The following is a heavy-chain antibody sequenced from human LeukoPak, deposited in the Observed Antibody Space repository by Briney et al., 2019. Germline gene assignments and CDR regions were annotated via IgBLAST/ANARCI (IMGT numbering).Heavy chain of an antibody. Sequence: SETLSLTCAVSGGSISSGGYSWSWIRQPPGKGLEWIGYIYHSGSTYYNPSLKSRVTISVDRSKNQFSLKLSSVTAADTAVYYCARGRGDYYGFSSHHFDYWGQGTLVTVSS. V-gene: IGHV4-30-2*01. CDR2: IYHSGST. J-gene: IGHJ4*02. CDR3: ARGRGDYYGFSSHHFDY. D-gene: IGHD3-10*01. CDR1: GGSISSGGYS.